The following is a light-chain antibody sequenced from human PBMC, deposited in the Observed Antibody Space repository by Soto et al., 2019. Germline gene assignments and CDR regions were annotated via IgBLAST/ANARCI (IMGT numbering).Light chain of an antibody. Sequence: EIVLTQSPVTLSLSPGERATLSCRASQSVSSYLAWYQQKPGQAPRVLIYGSSSRATGVPARFSGSGSGTEFTLTISSLQSEDSGIYYCLQDNDWPLSTFGQGTRLEIK. V-gene: IGKV3-15*01. CDR2: GSS. CDR3: LQDNDWPLST. CDR1: QSVSSY. J-gene: IGKJ5*01.